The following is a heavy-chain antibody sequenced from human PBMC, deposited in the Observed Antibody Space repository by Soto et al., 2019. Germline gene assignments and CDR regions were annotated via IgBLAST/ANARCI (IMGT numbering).Heavy chain of an antibody. J-gene: IGHJ6*03. CDR2: FDPEDGET. CDR3: ATHLLRSKRDYYYYYMDV. D-gene: IGHD4-17*01. V-gene: IGHV1-24*01. CDR1: GYTLTELS. Sequence: ASVKVSCKVSGYTLTELSMHWVRQAPGKGLEWMGGFDPEDGETIYAQKFQGRVTMTEDTFTDTAYMELSSLRSEDTAVYYCATHLLRSKRDYYYYYMDVWGKGTTVTVSS.